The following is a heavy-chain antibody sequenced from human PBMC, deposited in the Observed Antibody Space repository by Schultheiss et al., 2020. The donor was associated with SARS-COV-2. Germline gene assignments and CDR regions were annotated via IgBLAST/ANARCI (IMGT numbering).Heavy chain of an antibody. CDR3: AASLSGYSYGPLDP. CDR2: IIPILGIA. CDR1: GGTFSSYA. D-gene: IGHD5-18*01. V-gene: IGHV1-69*04. Sequence: SVKVSCKASGGTFSSYAISWVRQAPGQGLEWMGRIIPILGIANYAQKFQGRVTITADKSTSTAYMELSSLRSEDTAVYYCAASLSGYSYGPLDPWGQGTLVTVSS. J-gene: IGHJ5*02.